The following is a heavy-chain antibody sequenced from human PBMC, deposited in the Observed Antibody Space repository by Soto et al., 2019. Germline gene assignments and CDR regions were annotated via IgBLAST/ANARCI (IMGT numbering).Heavy chain of an antibody. V-gene: IGHV3-7*01. Sequence: GESLKISCAASGFIFSNYWMSWVRQAPGKGLEWVANIKQDGSEKYYMDSVKGRFTISRDNAKNSLFLQMNSLRAEDTAVYYCAREATKVAAAKYKWFDSWGQGTLVTVSS. J-gene: IGHJ5*01. CDR1: GFIFSNYW. D-gene: IGHD6-13*01. CDR3: AREATKVAAAKYKWFDS. CDR2: IKQDGSEK.